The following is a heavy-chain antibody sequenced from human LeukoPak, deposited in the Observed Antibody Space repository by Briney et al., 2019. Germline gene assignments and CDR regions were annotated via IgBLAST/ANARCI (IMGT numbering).Heavy chain of an antibody. CDR3: ARQGIAGY. D-gene: IGHD6-13*01. CDR1: GGSISSSSYY. J-gene: IGHJ4*02. CDR2: IYNSGST. V-gene: IGHV4-39*01. Sequence: SETLSLTCSVSGGSISSSSYYWGWVRQPPGKELEWIGSIYNSGSTYYTPSLKSRATMSVDTSKNQFSLKLSSVTAADTAVYYCARQGIAGYWGQGTLVTVSS.